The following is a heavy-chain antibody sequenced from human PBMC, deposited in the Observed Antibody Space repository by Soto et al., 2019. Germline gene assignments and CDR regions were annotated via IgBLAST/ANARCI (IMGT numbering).Heavy chain of an antibody. J-gene: IGHJ5*02. D-gene: IGHD3-22*01. CDR3: ARDFFDSSDYTTNWFDP. V-gene: IGHV4-39*01. CDR2: MSYSEST. Sequence: PSETLSLPCTVSGASSSSTSYYRGLIRLPPGKGLEWISSMSYSESTYYNPSLKSRVTISVDTSKNQFSLKLTSVTAADAALYYCARDFFDSSDYTTNWFDPWGQGTLVTVSX. CDR1: GASSSSTSYY.